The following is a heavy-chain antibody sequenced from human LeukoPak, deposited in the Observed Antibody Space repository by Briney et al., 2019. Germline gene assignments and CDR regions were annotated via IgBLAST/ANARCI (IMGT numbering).Heavy chain of an antibody. CDR3: ATVSVGAAFDP. D-gene: IGHD1-26*01. V-gene: IGHV1-69*13. CDR1: GGTFNNYA. J-gene: IGHJ5*02. Sequence: SVKVSCKASGGTFNNYAIGWVRQAPGQGLEWMGGTILILRTVDYAQKFQGRVTITAGESASTVYMELSSLRSEDTAVYYCATVSVGAAFDPWGQGTLVTVSS. CDR2: TILILRTV.